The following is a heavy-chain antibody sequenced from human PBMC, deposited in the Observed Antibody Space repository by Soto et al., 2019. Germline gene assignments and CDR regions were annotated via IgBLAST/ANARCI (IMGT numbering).Heavy chain of an antibody. CDR2: IYPGNSDT. V-gene: IGHV5-51*01. D-gene: IGHD2-15*01. CDR1: GDGVSIHW. Sequence: GESLKISCKDSGDGVSIHWVAWLRQMPGKGLEWVGIIYPGNSDTMYSPSFQGQVTISADTALSTTYLQWDTLKPSDTAMYFCASDSHCCCGNCPMGGFDRRAQGTMVTGSS. J-gene: IGHJ3*02. CDR3: ASDSHCCCGNCPMGGFDR.